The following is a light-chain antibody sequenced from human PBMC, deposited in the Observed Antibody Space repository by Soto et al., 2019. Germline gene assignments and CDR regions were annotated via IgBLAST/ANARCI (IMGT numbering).Light chain of an antibody. V-gene: IGLV2-14*01. J-gene: IGLJ1*01. CDR2: EVN. Sequence: QSALTQPASVSGSPGQPITISCTGTSFDVDDYNSVSWYQQPPGKAPKLIIYEVNNRPSGVSNRFSGSNSDNTASLTISGLQAEDEADYYCSLYTTSSTPSYVFGTGTKVTVL. CDR3: SLYTTSSTPSYV. CDR1: SFDVDDYNS.